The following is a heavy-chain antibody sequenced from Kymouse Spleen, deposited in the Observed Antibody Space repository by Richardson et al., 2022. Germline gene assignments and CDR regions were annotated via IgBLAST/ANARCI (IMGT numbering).Heavy chain of an antibody. V-gene: IGHV3-13*01. CDR1: GFTFSSYD. J-gene: IGHJ6*02. D-gene: IGHD1-1*01,IGHD1-20*01,IGHD1-7*01. Sequence: EVQLVESGGGLVQPGGSLRLSCAASGFTFSSYDMHWVRQATGKGLEWVSAIGTAGDTYYPGSVKGRFTISRENAKNSLYLQMNSLRAGDTAVYYCARVGWNYYYYYGMDVWGQGTTVTVSS. CDR3: ARVGWNYYYYYGMDV. CDR2: IGTAGDT.